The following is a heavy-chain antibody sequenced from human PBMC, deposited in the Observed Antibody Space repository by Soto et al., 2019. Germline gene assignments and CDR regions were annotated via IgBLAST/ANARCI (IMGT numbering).Heavy chain of an antibody. CDR1: GFTFSSYG. CDR2: ISYDGSNK. J-gene: IGHJ3*02. V-gene: IGHV3-30*18. D-gene: IGHD6-19*01. Sequence: GGSLRLSCAASGFTFSSYGMHWVRQAPGKGLEWVAVISYDGSNKYYADSVKGRFTISRDNSKNTLYLQMNSLRAEDTAVYYCAKAKGIAVVWDAFDIWGQGTMVTVSS. CDR3: AKAKGIAVVWDAFDI.